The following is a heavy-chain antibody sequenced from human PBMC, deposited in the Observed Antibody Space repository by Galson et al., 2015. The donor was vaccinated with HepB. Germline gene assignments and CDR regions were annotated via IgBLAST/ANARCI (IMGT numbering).Heavy chain of an antibody. D-gene: IGHD2-2*02. V-gene: IGHV1-18*01. CDR1: GYTFTSYG. Sequence: SVKASCKASGYTFTSYGISWVRQAPGQGLEWMGWISAYNGNTNYAQKPQGRVTMTTDTSTSTAYMELRSLRSDDTAVYYCARGDIVVVPAAITRPFDYWGQGTLVTVSS. CDR2: ISAYNGNT. J-gene: IGHJ4*02. CDR3: ARGDIVVVPAAITRPFDY.